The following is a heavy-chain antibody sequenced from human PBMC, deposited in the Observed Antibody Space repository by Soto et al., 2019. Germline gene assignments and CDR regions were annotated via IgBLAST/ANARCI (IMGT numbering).Heavy chain of an antibody. CDR2: MNPDNGNT. Sequence: GASVKVSCKASGYTFSTYEINWVRRAAGQGLEWMGRMNPDNGNTGYAQKFQDRATMTRNTSISTAYMELSSLRSDDTAVYYCARGPRESGEWLLFDYWGQGALVTVSS. J-gene: IGHJ4*02. CDR3: ARGPRESGEWLLFDY. CDR1: GYTFSTYE. D-gene: IGHD3-3*01. V-gene: IGHV1-8*01.